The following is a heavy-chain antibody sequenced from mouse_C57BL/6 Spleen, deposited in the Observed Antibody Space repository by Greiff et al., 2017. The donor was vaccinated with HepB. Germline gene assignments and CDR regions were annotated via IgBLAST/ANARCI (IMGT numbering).Heavy chain of an antibody. V-gene: IGHV1-69*01. Sequence: QVHVKQPGAELVMPGASVKLSCKASGYTFTSYWMHWVKQRPGQGLEWIGEIDPSDSYTNYNQKFKGKSTLTVDKSSSTAYMQLSSLTSEDSAVYYCARGRNGNYPPVFAYWGQGTLVTVSA. D-gene: IGHD2-1*01. CDR3: ARGRNGNYPPVFAY. CDR2: IDPSDSYT. CDR1: GYTFTSYW. J-gene: IGHJ3*01.